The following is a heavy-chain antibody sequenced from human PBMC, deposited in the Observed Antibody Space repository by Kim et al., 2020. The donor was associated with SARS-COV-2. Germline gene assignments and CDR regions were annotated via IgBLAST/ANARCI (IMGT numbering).Heavy chain of an antibody. CDR2: IFPGDSET. CDR1: GYSFTTYW. J-gene: IGHJ4*02. CDR3: ARRYTFRTGTLDS. D-gene: IGHD3-16*02. Sequence: GESLKISCKGSGYSFTTYWVVWVRQVPGKGLAYMGIIFPGDSETRYSPSFQGHVTISVDKSISTAYLQWSSLTASDSATYYCARRYTFRTGTLDSWGQGTLVTVSS. V-gene: IGHV5-51*01.